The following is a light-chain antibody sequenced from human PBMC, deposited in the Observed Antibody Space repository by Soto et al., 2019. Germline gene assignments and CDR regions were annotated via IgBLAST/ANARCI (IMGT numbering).Light chain of an antibody. CDR1: QSVLYSSSNKNY. CDR2: WAS. V-gene: IGKV4-1*01. J-gene: IGKJ2*01. CDR3: QQYYTTPYT. Sequence: DIVMTQSPDSLAVSLDERATISCKSSQSVLYSSSNKNYLAWYQQKPGQPPKLLIYWASTRESGVPDRFSGSGSGTDFLLTISSLQAEDVAVYYCQQYYTTPYTFGQGTKLEIK.